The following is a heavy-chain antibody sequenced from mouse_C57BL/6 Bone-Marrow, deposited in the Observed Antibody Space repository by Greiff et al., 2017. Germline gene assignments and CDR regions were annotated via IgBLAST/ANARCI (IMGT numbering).Heavy chain of an antibody. CDR2: IDPSDSYT. D-gene: IGHD1-1*01. V-gene: IGHV1-50*01. Sequence: QVQLQQSGAELVKPGASVKLSCKASGYTFTSYWMQWVKQRPGQGLEWIGEIDPSDSYTNYNQKFKGKAKLTVDTSSSTAYRQLSSLTSEDSAVYYCARGYYYGSSFDYWGQGTTLTVSS. CDR1: GYTFTSYW. J-gene: IGHJ2*01. CDR3: ARGYYYGSSFDY.